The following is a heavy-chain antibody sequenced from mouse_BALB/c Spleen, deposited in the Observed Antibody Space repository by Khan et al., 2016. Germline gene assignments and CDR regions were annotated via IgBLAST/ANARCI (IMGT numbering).Heavy chain of an antibody. CDR1: GYSITSGYY. Sequence: EVQLQESGPGLVKPSQSLSLTCSVTGYSITSGYYWNWIRQFPGNNLEWMGYISDDGSNNYNPSLKNRISIARDTSKNQFFLKLNSVTTEDTATYYCARLRRVYAMDYWVKEPQSPSPQ. V-gene: IGHV3-6*02. D-gene: IGHD2-12*01. CDR3: ARLRRVYAMDY. CDR2: ISDDGSN. J-gene: IGHJ4*01.